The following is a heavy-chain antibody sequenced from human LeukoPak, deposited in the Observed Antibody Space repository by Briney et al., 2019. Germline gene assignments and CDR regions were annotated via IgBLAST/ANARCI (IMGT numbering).Heavy chain of an antibody. CDR3: ARGGVSGTARVFNY. CDR2: TYYRSKWYN. CDR1: GDSVSSSSAA. J-gene: IGHJ4*02. D-gene: IGHD1-7*01. Sequence: KSSQTLSLTCAISGDSVSSSSAAWSWIRQSPSRGLEWLGRTYYRSKWYNDYAVSVKSRITINPDTSKNQFSLQLNSVTPEDTAVYYCARGGVSGTARVFNYWGQGTLVTVSS. V-gene: IGHV6-1*01.